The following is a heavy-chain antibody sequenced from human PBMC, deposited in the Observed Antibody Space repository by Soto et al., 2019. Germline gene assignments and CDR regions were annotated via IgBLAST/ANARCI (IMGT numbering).Heavy chain of an antibody. Sequence: PGGSLRLSCEASGFTFSDYDMDWVRQAPGKGLEWVGRSRNKANSYTTISVASVKGRFTFSRDDSKNLVYLQMNSLKTEDTAVYYCARDYWGSLDSWGQGTLVTVSS. CDR2: SRNKANSYTT. CDR3: ARDYWGSLDS. D-gene: IGHD7-27*01. J-gene: IGHJ4*02. V-gene: IGHV3-72*01. CDR1: GFTFSDYD.